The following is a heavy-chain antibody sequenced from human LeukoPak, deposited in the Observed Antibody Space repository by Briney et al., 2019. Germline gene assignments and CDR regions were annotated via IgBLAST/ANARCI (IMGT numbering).Heavy chain of an antibody. CDR3: ARAYYDFWSGYLTWFDP. V-gene: IGHV4-4*09. CDR1: GGSISSYY. D-gene: IGHD3-3*01. J-gene: IGHJ5*02. Sequence: SETLSLTCTVSGGSISSYYWSWIRQPPGKGLEWIGYIYTSGSTNYNPSLKSRVTISVDTSKNQFSLKLSSVTAADTAVYYCARAYYDFWSGYLTWFDPWGQGTLVTVSS. CDR2: IYTSGST.